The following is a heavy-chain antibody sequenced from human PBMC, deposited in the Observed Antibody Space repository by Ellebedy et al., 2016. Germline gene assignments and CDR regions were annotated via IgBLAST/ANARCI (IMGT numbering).Heavy chain of an antibody. Sequence: GGSLRLSXAASGFTFSKSWMSWVRQAPGKGLEWVANIKQDGSEKYYVDSVKGRFTISRDNAKNSLYLQMNSLRAEDTAVYYCARDGGVQYYDMLTGPDAFDIWGQGTMVTVSS. J-gene: IGHJ3*02. CDR1: GFTFSKSW. V-gene: IGHV3-7*01. D-gene: IGHD3-9*01. CDR3: ARDGGVQYYDMLTGPDAFDI. CDR2: IKQDGSEK.